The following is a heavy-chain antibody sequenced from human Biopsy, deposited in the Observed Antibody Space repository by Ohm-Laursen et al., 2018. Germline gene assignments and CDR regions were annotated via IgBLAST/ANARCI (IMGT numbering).Heavy chain of an antibody. D-gene: IGHD3-10*01. V-gene: IGHV1-69*04. CDR3: ARGGSGSGYYGMDV. CDR1: GDTFNKYG. CDR2: IIPIVDIV. Sequence: SSVKVSCKASGDTFNKYGIFWVRQAPGQGLEWMGRIIPIVDIVNYAQRFQGRVTMTADKSTSTAYLDLSSLISEDTAVYYCARGGSGSGYYGMDVWGQGATVTVSS. J-gene: IGHJ6*02.